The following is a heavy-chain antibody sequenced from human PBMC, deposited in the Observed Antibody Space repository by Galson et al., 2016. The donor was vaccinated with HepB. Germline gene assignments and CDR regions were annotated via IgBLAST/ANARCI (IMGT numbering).Heavy chain of an antibody. CDR3: ARNYYGDYGYYYYGMDV. V-gene: IGHV2-70*01. CDR2: IDWDGDK. D-gene: IGHD4-17*01. J-gene: IGHJ6*02. Sequence: PALVKPTQTLTLTCTFSGFSLSTRGICVSWIRQPPGKALEWLALIDWDGDKYYSTSLKTRLTISKDTSKNQVVLTMTNMDPVDTGTYYCARNYYGDYGYYYYGMDVWGQGTTVTVSS. CDR1: GFSLSTRGIC.